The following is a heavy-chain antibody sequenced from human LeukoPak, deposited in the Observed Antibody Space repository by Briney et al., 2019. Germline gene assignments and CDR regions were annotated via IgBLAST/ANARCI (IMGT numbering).Heavy chain of an antibody. V-gene: IGHV1-8*01. CDR2: MNPKSGNT. J-gene: IGHJ5*02. CDR3: ARDQDIVVVVAALRQREMGGFDP. Sequence: ASVKVSCKASVYTFTNYDIHWVRQATGQGPEWMGWMNPKSGNTGYAQKFQGRVTMTRNTSISTAYMELSSLRSDDTAVYYCARDQDIVVVVAALRQREMGGFDPWGQGTLVTVSS. CDR1: VYTFTNYD. D-gene: IGHD2-15*01.